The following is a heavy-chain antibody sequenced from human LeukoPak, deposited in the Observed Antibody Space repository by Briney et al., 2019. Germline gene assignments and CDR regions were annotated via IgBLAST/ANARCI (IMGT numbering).Heavy chain of an antibody. Sequence: KPSETLSLTCTVSGGSISSSSYYWGWLRQPPGKGLERIGCIYYSGSTYYNPSLKRRVTISVDTSKNQFSLKLSSVTAADTAVYYCASTYYDFWSGYYLFDYWGQGTLVTVSS. CDR2: IYYSGST. V-gene: IGHV4-39*01. CDR3: ASTYYDFWSGYYLFDY. D-gene: IGHD3-3*01. J-gene: IGHJ4*02. CDR1: GGSISSSSYY.